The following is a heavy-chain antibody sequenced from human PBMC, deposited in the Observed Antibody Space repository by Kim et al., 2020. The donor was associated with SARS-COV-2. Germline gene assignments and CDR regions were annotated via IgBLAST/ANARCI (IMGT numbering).Heavy chain of an antibody. V-gene: IGHV4-59*13. D-gene: IGHD6-13*01. CDR1: GGSISSYY. Sequence: SETLSLTCTVSGGSISSYYWSWIRQPPGKGLEWIGYIYYSGSTNYNPSLKSRVTISVDTSKNQFSLKLSSVTAADTAVYYCASGPGIAAAVPERWGQGTLVTVSS. CDR2: IYYSGST. J-gene: IGHJ4*02. CDR3: ASGPGIAAAVPER.